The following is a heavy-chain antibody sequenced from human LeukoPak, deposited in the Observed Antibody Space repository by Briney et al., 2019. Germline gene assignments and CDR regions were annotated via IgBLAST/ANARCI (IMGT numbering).Heavy chain of an antibody. J-gene: IGHJ4*02. CDR2: ISSSGANT. CDR1: GFTFSSYA. CDR3: ATEKGDSPDY. V-gene: IGHV3-23*01. Sequence: GGSLRLSCAASGFTFSSYAMSWVRQAPGKGRGWGSGISSSGANTYYADSVKGRFTISRDNSKNTLYLLMNSLRADDTAVYYCATEKGDSPDYWGQGTLVTVSS. D-gene: IGHD2-21*01.